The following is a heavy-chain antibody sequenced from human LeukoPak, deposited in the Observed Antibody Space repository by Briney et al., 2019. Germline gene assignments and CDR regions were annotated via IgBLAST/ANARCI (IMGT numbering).Heavy chain of an antibody. CDR1: GGSINSYY. CDR2: IKSKTDGGTT. J-gene: IGHJ4*02. CDR3: TTDVAAAFDY. D-gene: IGHD2-2*01. Sequence: PSETLSLTCTVSGGSINSYYWSWVRQAPGKGLEWVGRIKSKTDGGTTDYAAPVKGRFTISRDDSKNTLYLQMNSLKTEDTAVYYCTTDVAAAFDYWGQGTLVTVSS. V-gene: IGHV3-15*01.